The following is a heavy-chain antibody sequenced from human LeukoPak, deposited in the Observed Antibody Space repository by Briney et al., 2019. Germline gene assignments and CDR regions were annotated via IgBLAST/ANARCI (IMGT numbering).Heavy chain of an antibody. Sequence: PSETLSLTCTVSGGSISSYYWSWIRQPPGKGLEWIGYIYYSGSTNYNPSLKSRVTISVDTSKNQFSLKLSSVTAADTAVHYCARGDSDGYNADYFDYWGQGTLVTVSS. D-gene: IGHD5-24*01. CDR3: ARGDSDGYNADYFDY. CDR2: IYYSGST. CDR1: GGSISSYY. V-gene: IGHV4-59*01. J-gene: IGHJ4*02.